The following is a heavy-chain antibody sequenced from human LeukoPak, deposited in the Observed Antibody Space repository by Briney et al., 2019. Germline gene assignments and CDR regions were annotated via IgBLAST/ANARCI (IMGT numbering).Heavy chain of an antibody. D-gene: IGHD3-9*01. V-gene: IGHV3-9*03. J-gene: IGHJ4*02. CDR1: GFTFDDYA. Sequence: GGSLRLSCVGSGFTFDDYAMHWVRQAPGKGLEGVAGMSWNSGRRVYADSVKGRFTISRDNAKTSLYLQMNSLRAEDMALYYCAKGPDYDILTPIDYWGQGTLVTVSS. CDR2: MSWNSGRR. CDR3: AKGPDYDILTPIDY.